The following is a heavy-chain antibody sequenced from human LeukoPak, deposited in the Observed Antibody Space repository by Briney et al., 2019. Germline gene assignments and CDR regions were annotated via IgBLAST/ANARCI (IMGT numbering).Heavy chain of an antibody. CDR3: ARDFGNAYYKFDY. CDR1: GYTFSTYG. V-gene: IGHV3-33*01. CDR2: IWHDGSKK. Sequence: SGRSQRLSCVGSGYTFSTYGMQWVRQAPGKGLDWVAVIWHDGSKKYYADSVKGRFTISRDDSKNTLYLQMNSLRAEDTAVYYCARDFGNAYYKFDYWGQGTLVTVSS. J-gene: IGHJ4*02. D-gene: IGHD1-26*01.